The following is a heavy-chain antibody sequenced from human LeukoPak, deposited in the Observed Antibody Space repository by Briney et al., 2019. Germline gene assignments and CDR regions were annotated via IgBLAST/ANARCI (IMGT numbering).Heavy chain of an antibody. CDR3: ARSKSYYGYYYYYYMDV. D-gene: IGHD3-3*01. V-gene: IGHV3-23*01. CDR2: ISGSGGTT. CDR1: GFTFSNYG. J-gene: IGHJ6*03. Sequence: GGSLRLSCAASGFTFSNYGMNWVRQAPGKGLEWVSSISGSGGTTYYEDSVKGRFTISRDNSKNSLYLQMNSLRAEDTAVYYCARSKSYYGYYYYYYMDVWGKGTTVTVSS.